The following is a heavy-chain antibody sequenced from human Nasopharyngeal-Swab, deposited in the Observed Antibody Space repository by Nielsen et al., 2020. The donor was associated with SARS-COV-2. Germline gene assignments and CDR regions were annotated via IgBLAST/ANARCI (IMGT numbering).Heavy chain of an antibody. D-gene: IGHD6-13*01. CDR1: GYSFTSYW. J-gene: IGHJ5*02. V-gene: IGHV5-10-1*01. Sequence: GGSLRLSCKGSGYSFTSYWISWVRQMPGKGLEWMGRIDPSDSYTNYSPSFQGHVTISADKSISTACLQWSSLKASDTAMYYCARPHLPAAGKEGWFDPWGQGTLVTASS. CDR2: IDPSDSYT. CDR3: ARPHLPAAGKEGWFDP.